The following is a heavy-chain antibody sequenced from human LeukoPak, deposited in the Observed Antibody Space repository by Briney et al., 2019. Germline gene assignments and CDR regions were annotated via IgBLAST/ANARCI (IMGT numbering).Heavy chain of an antibody. J-gene: IGHJ4*02. CDR2: IWYDGNNK. Sequence: GGSLRLSCAASGFTFSSYGMHWVRQAPGKGLEWVAVIWYDGNNKYYADSVKGRFTISRDNFKNTLSLQMNSLGAEDTAVYHCARGIVGATWGRCYWGQGTLVTVSS. CDR3: ARGIVGATWGRCY. CDR1: GFTFSSYG. V-gene: IGHV3-33*01. D-gene: IGHD1-26*01.